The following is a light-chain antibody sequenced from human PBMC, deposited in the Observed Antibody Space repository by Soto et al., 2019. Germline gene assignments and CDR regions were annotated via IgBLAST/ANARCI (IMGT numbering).Light chain of an antibody. V-gene: IGKV3-15*01. CDR2: AAS. J-gene: IGKJ4*01. CDR3: EQYNVWPLI. CDR1: QSVSTY. Sequence: EIVMTQFPATLSVSPGERATLSCRASQSVSTYLSWFQQKPGQAPRLLIYAASTRATGIPARFSGSGSGTEFTLTISALQSEDFAIYYCEQYNVWPLIFGGGTKVEIK.